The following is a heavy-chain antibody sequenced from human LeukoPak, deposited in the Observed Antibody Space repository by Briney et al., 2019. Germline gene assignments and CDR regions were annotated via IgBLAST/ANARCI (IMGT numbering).Heavy chain of an antibody. J-gene: IGHJ5*02. V-gene: IGHV1-69*13. CDR1: GGTFNTDA. D-gene: IGHD3-10*01. CDR3: ARVQCGSGSCPFDP. CDR2: IIPMFGTE. Sequence: SVKVSCKASGGTFNTDALTWVRQAPGQGLEWMGTIIPMFGTENNAHNLRDRITITADELTSTTYMELRSLTSEDTAMYYCARVQCGSGSCPFDPWGQGTLVTVSS.